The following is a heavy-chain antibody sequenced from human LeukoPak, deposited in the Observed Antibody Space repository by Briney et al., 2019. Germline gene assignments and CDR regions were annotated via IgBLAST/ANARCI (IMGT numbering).Heavy chain of an antibody. D-gene: IGHD6-19*01. CDR3: ARRIAVAGHFDY. J-gene: IGHJ4*02. Sequence: SETLSLTCTVSGGSISSSSYYWGWIRQPPGKGLEWIGSIYYSGSTYYNPSLKSRVTISVDTSKNQFSPKLSSVTAADTAVYYCARRIAVAGHFDYWGQGTLVTVSS. V-gene: IGHV4-39*01. CDR1: GGSISSSSYY. CDR2: IYYSGST.